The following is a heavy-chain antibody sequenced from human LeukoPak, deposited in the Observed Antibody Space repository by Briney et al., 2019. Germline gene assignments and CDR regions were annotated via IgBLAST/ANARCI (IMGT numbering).Heavy chain of an antibody. CDR1: GGTFSSYA. J-gene: IGHJ4*02. D-gene: IGHD3-22*01. CDR3: TLPGGYYDSSGYYYVAGFDY. V-gene: IGHV1-69*13. Sequence: SVKVSCKASGGTFSSYAISWVRQAPGQGLEWMGGIIPIFGTANYAQKFQGRVTITADESTSTAYMELSSLRSEDTAVYYCTLPGGYYDSSGYYYVAGFDYWGQGTLVTVPS. CDR2: IIPIFGTA.